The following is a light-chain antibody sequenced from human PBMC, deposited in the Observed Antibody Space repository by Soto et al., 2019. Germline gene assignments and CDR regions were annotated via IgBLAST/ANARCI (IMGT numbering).Light chain of an antibody. CDR1: QSVSIL. CDR2: GAS. CDR3: QQYNNWPLIT. Sequence: EFVLTQSPGTLSLSPGERATLSCSASQSVSILLAWYQQKPGQAPRLLIYGASTRATGIPARFSGSGSGTEFTLTISSLQSEDFAVHYCQQYNNWPLITFGQGTKVDIK. J-gene: IGKJ1*01. V-gene: IGKV3-15*01.